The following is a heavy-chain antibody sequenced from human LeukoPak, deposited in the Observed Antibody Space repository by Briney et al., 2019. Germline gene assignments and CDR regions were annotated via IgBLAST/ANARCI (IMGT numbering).Heavy chain of an antibody. J-gene: IGHJ4*02. CDR2: IYYSGST. V-gene: IGHV4-59*01. Sequence: SETLSLTCTVSGGPISSYYWSWIRQPPGKGLEWIGYIYYSGSTNYNPSLKSRVTISVDTSRNQFSLKLSSLTAADTAVYYCARSYSSSWRSPFDSWGQGALVSVSS. CDR1: GGPISSYY. CDR3: ARSYSSSWRSPFDS. D-gene: IGHD6-13*01.